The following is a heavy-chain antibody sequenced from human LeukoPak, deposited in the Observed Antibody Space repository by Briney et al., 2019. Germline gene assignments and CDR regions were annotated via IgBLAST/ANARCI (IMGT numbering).Heavy chain of an antibody. CDR3: ARDYCDSSGYFSALDN. CDR1: GFTFSSFG. V-gene: IGHV3-33*01. Sequence: GGSLRLSCVASGFTFSSFGMHWVRQAPGKGLEWVALIWYDGSNTYYADSVKGRFTISRDNAQDSLYLQMNSLRAEDTAVYYCARDYCDSSGYFSALDNWGQGALVTVSS. CDR2: IWYDGSNT. D-gene: IGHD3-22*01. J-gene: IGHJ4*02.